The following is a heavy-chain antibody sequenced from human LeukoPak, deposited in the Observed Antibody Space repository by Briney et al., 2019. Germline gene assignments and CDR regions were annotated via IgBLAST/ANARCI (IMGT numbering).Heavy chain of an antibody. CDR2: INSSGGST. Sequence: ASVKVSCTASGYTFTSYYMHWVRQAPGQGLEWMGIINSSGGSTSYAQKFQGRVTMTRDTSTSTVYMELSSLRSEDTAVYYCARGLYYYDSSVGAFDIWGQGTMVTVSS. CDR1: GYTFTSYY. V-gene: IGHV1-46*01. J-gene: IGHJ3*02. D-gene: IGHD3-22*01. CDR3: ARGLYYYDSSVGAFDI.